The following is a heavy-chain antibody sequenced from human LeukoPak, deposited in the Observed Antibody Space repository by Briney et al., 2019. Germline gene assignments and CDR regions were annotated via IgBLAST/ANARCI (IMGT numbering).Heavy chain of an antibody. CDR2: IYHSGST. J-gene: IGHJ4*02. V-gene: IGHV4-38-2*02. D-gene: IGHD3-22*01. CDR3: ARIERVYDSSGHFDY. CDR1: GYSISSGYY. Sequence: PSETLSLTCTVSGYSISSGYYWGWIRQPPGKGLEWIGSIYHSGSTYYNPSLKSRGTISVDTSKNHFSLKLSSVTAADTAVYYCARIERVYDSSGHFDYWGQGTLVTVSS.